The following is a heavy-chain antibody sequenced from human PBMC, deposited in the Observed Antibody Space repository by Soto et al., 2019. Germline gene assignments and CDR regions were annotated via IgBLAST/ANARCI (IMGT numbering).Heavy chain of an antibody. V-gene: IGHV1-46*01. CDR1: GYTFTSYY. CDR2: INPSGGST. CDR3: ARDLGVCPPGGDSSGYCRTRYGMDV. Sequence: GASVKVSCKASGYTFTSYYMHWVRQAPGQGLEWMGIINPSGGSTSYAQKFQGRVTMTRDTSTSTVYMELSSLRSEDTAVYYCARDLGVCPPGGDSSGYCRTRYGMDVWGQGTTVTVSS. D-gene: IGHD3-22*01. J-gene: IGHJ6*02.